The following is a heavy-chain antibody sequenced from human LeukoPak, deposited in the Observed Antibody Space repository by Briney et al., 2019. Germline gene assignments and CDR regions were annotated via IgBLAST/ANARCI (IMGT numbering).Heavy chain of an antibody. CDR1: GASVSSGYY. CDR2: IYPTGST. CDR3: ARRWVYDKRAFDA. D-gene: IGHD3-16*01. V-gene: IGHV4-59*08. Sequence: SETLSLTCTVSGASVSSGYYWRWIRQPPGKGLEWIAYIYPTGSTDSNPSLKSRVTISLDTSKNQFSLKLSSVTAADTAVYYCARRWVYDKRAFDAWGQGTMVTVSS. J-gene: IGHJ3*01.